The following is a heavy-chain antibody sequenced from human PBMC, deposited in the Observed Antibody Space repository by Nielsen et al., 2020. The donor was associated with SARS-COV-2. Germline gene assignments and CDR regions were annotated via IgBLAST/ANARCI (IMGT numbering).Heavy chain of an antibody. CDR1: GYTFTSYY. CDR2: INPSGGST. D-gene: IGHD3-3*01. J-gene: IGHJ4*02. CDR3: ARSGFDFCDY. V-gene: IGHV1-46*01. Sequence: ASVKVSCKASGYTFTSYYMHWVRQAPGQGLEWMGIINPSGGSTSYAQKFQGRVTMTTDTSTSTAYMELRSLRSDDTAVYYCARSGFDFCDYWGQGTLVTVSS.